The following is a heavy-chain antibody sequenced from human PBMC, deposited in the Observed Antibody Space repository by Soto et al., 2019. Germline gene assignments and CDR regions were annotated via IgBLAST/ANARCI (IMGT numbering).Heavy chain of an antibody. Sequence: ASVKVSCKASGYTFTRYGVSWVRQAPGQGLEWMGWISGYNGDTNYAQKFQGRVTMTVDTSTTTAFMELTSLTSDDRAVYYCAKNGQPPYYYYGMDVWG. CDR3: AKNGQPPYYYYGMDV. CDR1: GYTFTRYG. V-gene: IGHV1-18*01. CDR2: ISGYNGDT. D-gene: IGHD2-8*01. J-gene: IGHJ6*02.